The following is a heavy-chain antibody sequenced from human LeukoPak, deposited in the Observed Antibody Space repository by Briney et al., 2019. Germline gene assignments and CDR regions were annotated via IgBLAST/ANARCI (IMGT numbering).Heavy chain of an antibody. V-gene: IGHV1-69*05. CDR1: GGTFSSYA. D-gene: IGHD4-23*01. Sequence: ASVKVTCKASGGTFSSYAISWVRQAPGQGLEWMGGIIPIFGTANYAQKFQGRVTITTDESTSTAHMELSNLRSEDTAVYYCARGDYGGTLDYWGQGTLVPSPQ. J-gene: IGHJ4*02. CDR3: ARGDYGGTLDY. CDR2: IIPIFGTA.